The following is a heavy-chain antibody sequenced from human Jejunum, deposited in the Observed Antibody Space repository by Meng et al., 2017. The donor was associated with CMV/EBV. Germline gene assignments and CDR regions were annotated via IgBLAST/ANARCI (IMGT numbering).Heavy chain of an antibody. D-gene: IGHD5-24*01. Sequence: VQVVQSGGEVKEAGSSMKVSCKASGGSVNNYAFNWVRQAPGQGLEWMGGIIAIFKTPNYAQKFQGRLTITADESTGTSYMELTSLTSEDTAVYYCARGFLNGYQPFDYWGQGTLVTVSS. CDR2: IIAIFKTP. CDR3: ARGFLNGYQPFDY. CDR1: GGSVNNYA. J-gene: IGHJ4*02. V-gene: IGHV1-69*12.